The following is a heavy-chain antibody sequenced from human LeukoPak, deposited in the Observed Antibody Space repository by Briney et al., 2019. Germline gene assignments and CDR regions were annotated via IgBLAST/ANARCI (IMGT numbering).Heavy chain of an antibody. V-gene: IGHV1-8*01. CDR3: ARDIGALDDFWSGSHLDY. Sequence: ASVKVSCKASGYTFTTYDINWVRQATGQGLEWMGWMNPNSGNTGYAQKFQGRVTMTRNTSISTAYMELSSLRSDDTAVYYCARDIGALDDFWSGSHLDYWGQGTLVTVSS. J-gene: IGHJ4*02. CDR1: GYTFTTYD. D-gene: IGHD3-3*01. CDR2: MNPNSGNT.